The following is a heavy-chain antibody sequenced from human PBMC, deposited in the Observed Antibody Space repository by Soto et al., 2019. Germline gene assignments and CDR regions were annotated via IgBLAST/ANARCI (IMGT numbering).Heavy chain of an antibody. D-gene: IGHD2-15*01. J-gene: IGHJ4*02. CDR1: DESFSDYY. V-gene: IGHV4-34*01. Sequence: HVDLQQWGAGLLKPSETLSLTCAVYDESFSDYYWGWIRQPPGKGLEWIGEINHSGITNYSPSLMGRVSISVDTSTNQVSLRLRSVTAADTAVYYCGRAGGKSYVADYWGQGTLVAVSS. CDR3: GRAGGKSYVADY. CDR2: INHSGIT.